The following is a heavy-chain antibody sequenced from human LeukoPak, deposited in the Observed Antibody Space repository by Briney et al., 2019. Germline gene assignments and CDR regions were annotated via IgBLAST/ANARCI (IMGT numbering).Heavy chain of an antibody. D-gene: IGHD5-18*01. CDR2: KYCSGST. CDR1: GVSINTCCYY. J-gene: IGHJ4*02. CDR3: ARGRSYGFDFDS. Sequence: SETLSLTCDVSGVSINTCCYYWTWIRQPPGKGLEWIGYKYCSGSTRYNSSLRSRLTISLDTSKNQFSLRLTSVTAADTAVYYCARGRSYGFDFDSWGPGTLVIVSS. V-gene: IGHV4-61*01.